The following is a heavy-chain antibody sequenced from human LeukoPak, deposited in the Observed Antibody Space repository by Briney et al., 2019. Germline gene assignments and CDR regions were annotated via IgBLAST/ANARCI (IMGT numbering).Heavy chain of an antibody. CDR1: GYTFTSYG. CDR3: ARSRITIFGVVIIPLDY. D-gene: IGHD3-3*01. J-gene: IGHJ4*02. CDR2: ISAYNGNI. Sequence: ASVKVSCKASGYTFTSYGISWVRQAPGQGLEWMGWISAYNGNINYAQKLQGRVTMTTDTSTSTAYMELRSLRSDDTAVYYCARSRITIFGVVIIPLDYWGQGTLVTVSS. V-gene: IGHV1-18*01.